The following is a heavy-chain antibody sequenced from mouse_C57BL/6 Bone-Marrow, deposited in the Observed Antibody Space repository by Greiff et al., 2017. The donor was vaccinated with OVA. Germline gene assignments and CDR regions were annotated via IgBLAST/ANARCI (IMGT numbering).Heavy chain of an antibody. V-gene: IGHV1-69*01. D-gene: IGHD1-1*01. CDR1: GYTFTSYW. CDR3: ARSFITTVVAGAMVY. CDR2: IDPSDSYT. J-gene: IGHJ4*01. Sequence: QVQLQQPGAELVMPGASVKLSCKASGYTFTSYWMHWVKQRPGQGLEWIGEIDPSDSYTNYNQKFKGKSTLTVDKSSSTAYMQLSSLTSEDSAVYYCARSFITTVVAGAMVYWGQGTSVTVSS.